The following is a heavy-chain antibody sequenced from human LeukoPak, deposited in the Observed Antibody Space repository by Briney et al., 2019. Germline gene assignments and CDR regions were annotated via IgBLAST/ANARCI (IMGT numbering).Heavy chain of an antibody. CDR2: ISSTGGST. Sequence: GGSLRLSCSASGFTFSNYAMHWVRQAPGKGREYVSAISSTGGSTYYADSVKGRFTISRDNSKNTLYLQMSSLRAEDTAVYYCVKDRGWLQPFDYWGQGTLVTVSS. V-gene: IGHV3-64D*06. J-gene: IGHJ4*02. CDR1: GFTFSNYA. CDR3: VKDRGWLQPFDY. D-gene: IGHD5-24*01.